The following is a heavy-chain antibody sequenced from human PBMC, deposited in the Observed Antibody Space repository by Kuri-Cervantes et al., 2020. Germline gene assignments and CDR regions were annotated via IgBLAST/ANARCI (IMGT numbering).Heavy chain of an antibody. CDR3: AKNLNRGITIFGVGGTRTNNYMDV. D-gene: IGHD3-3*01. CDR1: GFSVRDYW. Sequence: GGSLRLSCVVSGFSVRDYWMSWVRQPPGKGLEWVANIKQDGGEKYYVDSVKGRFTISRDNAKNSLYLQMSSLRSEDTAVYYCAKNLNRGITIFGVGGTRTNNYMDVWGKGTTVTVSS. V-gene: IGHV3-7*03. CDR2: IKQDGGEK. J-gene: IGHJ6*03.